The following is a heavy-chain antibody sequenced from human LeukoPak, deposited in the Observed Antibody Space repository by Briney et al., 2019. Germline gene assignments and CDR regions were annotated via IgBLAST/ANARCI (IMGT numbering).Heavy chain of an antibody. CDR3: ARSSYSSSWYRVEDEYFQH. Sequence: GASVKVSCKASGYTFTGYYMHWVRQAPGQGLEWMGWINPNSGGTNYAQKFQGRVTMTRDTSISTAYMELSRLRSDDTAVYYCARSSYSSSWYRVEDEYFQHWGQGTLVTVSS. D-gene: IGHD6-13*01. J-gene: IGHJ1*01. V-gene: IGHV1-2*02. CDR1: GYTFTGYY. CDR2: INPNSGGT.